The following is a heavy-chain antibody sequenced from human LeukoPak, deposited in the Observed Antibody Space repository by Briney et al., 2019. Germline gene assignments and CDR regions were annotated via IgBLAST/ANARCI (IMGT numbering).Heavy chain of an antibody. CDR1: GGSVSRGDCF. V-gene: IGHV4-30-4*08. CDR3: ARGTCTSGTCPRPFRFFDS. J-gene: IGHJ4*02. D-gene: IGHD2-8*01. Sequence: SETLSLTCTVSGGSVSRGDCFWSWIRQSPGKDLEWIGYIYYGGSTYYNPSLKSRVTMSVDTSKNQFSLNLSSVSAADTAVYYCARGTCTSGTCPRPFRFFDSWGQGTLVTVSS. CDR2: IYYGGST.